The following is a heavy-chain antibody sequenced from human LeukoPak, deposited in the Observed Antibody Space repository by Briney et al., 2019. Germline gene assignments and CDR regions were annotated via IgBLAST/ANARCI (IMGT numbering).Heavy chain of an antibody. CDR2: IFYSGST. Sequence: SETLSLTCTGSGGSIRNYYWSWIRQPPGKGLEWIGYIFYSGSTNYNPSLKSGVTMSVDTSKNQFSLKLSSVTAADTAVYFCARDTYYFGSGSYYFDYWGQGTLVTVSS. J-gene: IGHJ4*02. V-gene: IGHV4-59*12. D-gene: IGHD3-10*01. CDR3: ARDTYYFGSGSYYFDY. CDR1: GGSIRNYY.